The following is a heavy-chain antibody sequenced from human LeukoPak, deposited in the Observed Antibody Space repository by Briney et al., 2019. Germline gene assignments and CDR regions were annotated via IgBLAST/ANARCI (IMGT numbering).Heavy chain of an antibody. CDR3: ARNTVAVAGLVDY. V-gene: IGHV3-21*01. CDR1: GFTFSSYS. J-gene: IGHJ4*02. CDR2: ISSSSYI. D-gene: IGHD6-19*01. Sequence: PGGSLRLSCAASGFTFSSYSMNWVRQAPGKGLEWVSSISSSSYIYYTDSVKGRFTISRDNAKNSLYLQMYSLRAEDTAVYYCARNTVAVAGLVDYWGQGTLVTVPS.